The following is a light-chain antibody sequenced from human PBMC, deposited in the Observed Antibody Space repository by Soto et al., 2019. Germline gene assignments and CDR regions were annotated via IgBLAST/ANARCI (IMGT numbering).Light chain of an antibody. CDR2: EVT. Sequence: QSALTQPASVSGSPGQSMTISCTGTSSDVGSGNFVSWFRQHPGKAPKLMIYEVTNRPSGVSYRFSGSKSGNTASLTISGLQAEDEADYYCSSFTTTNTWVFGGGTKLTVL. J-gene: IGLJ3*02. CDR1: SSDVGSGNF. CDR3: SSFTTTNTWV. V-gene: IGLV2-14*01.